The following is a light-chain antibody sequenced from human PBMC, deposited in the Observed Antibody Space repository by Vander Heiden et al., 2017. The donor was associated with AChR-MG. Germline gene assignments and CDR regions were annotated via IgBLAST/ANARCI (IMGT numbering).Light chain of an antibody. V-gene: IGLV1-44*01. CDR3: AAWDDSLNGPV. CDR1: RSNIGTKT. J-gene: IGLJ2*01. CDR2: SNN. Sequence: QSVLTQPPSASRTPGQRVTISCSGSRSNIGTKTVHWYQQLPGTAPKLLIYSNNQRPSGVPDRFSVSKSGTSASLAISGLQSEDEADYYCAAWDDSLNGPVFGGGTKLTVL.